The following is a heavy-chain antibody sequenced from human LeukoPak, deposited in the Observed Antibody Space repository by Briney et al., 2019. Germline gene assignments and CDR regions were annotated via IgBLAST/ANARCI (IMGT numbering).Heavy chain of an antibody. CDR2: ISGSGGST. D-gene: IGHD4-23*01. Sequence: GGSLRLSCAASGFTFSSYAMSWVRQAPGKGLEWVSAISGSGGSTYYADSVKGRFTISRDNSKSTLYLQMNSLRAEDTAVYYCAKDLMVVTGSFTWDYWGQGTLVTVSS. CDR1: GFTFSSYA. J-gene: IGHJ4*02. V-gene: IGHV3-23*01. CDR3: AKDLMVVTGSFTWDY.